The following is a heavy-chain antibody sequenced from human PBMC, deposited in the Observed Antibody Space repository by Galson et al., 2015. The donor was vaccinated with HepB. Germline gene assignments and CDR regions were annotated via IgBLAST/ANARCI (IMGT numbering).Heavy chain of an antibody. CDR3: ARDSEVGALGDY. V-gene: IGHV3-72*01. Sequence: SLRLSCAASGFTFSDHYMDWVRQAPGKGLEWVGRTRNKANSYTTEYAASVKGRFTISRDDSKNSLYLQMNSLKTEDTAVYYCARDSEVGALGDYWGQGTLVTVSS. CDR2: TRNKANSYTT. D-gene: IGHD1-26*01. CDR1: GFTFSDHY. J-gene: IGHJ4*02.